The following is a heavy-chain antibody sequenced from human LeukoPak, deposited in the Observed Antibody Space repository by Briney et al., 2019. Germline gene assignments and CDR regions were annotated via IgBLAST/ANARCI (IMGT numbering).Heavy chain of an antibody. V-gene: IGHV3-30*02. CDR1: GFTFSSYG. CDR2: IRYDGSNK. D-gene: IGHD5-24*01. J-gene: IGHJ4*02. CDR3: AKDGTRSPDGYNYSDY. Sequence: PGGSLRLSCAASGFTFSSYGMHWVRQAPGKGLEWVAFIRYDGSNKYYADSVKGRFTISRDNSKNTLYLQMNSLRAEDTAVYYCAKDGTRSPDGYNYSDYWGQGTLVTVSS.